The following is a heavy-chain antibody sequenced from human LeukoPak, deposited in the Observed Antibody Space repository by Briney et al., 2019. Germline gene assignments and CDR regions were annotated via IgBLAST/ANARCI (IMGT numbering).Heavy chain of an antibody. Sequence: GESLQISCQGSGYNFNTYWVAWVRQMPGKGLEWMGIIHPADSDVQYSPSVQGQVTISADRPINTAYLQWSSLKASDTAMYYCASRPVMTTVVPWDFYWGQGTQVTVSS. J-gene: IGHJ4*02. D-gene: IGHD4-23*01. CDR3: ASRPVMTTVVPWDFY. CDR1: GYNFNTYW. V-gene: IGHV5-51*04. CDR2: IHPADSDV.